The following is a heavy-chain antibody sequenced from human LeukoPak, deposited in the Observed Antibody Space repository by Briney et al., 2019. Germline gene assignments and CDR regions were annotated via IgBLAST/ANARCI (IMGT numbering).Heavy chain of an antibody. CDR3: ARDNWHGVGWFDP. J-gene: IGHJ5*02. CDR1: GFSFSSYG. D-gene: IGHD2-8*01. Sequence: GSLRLSCAASGFSFSSYGMHWVRQAPGKGLEGVAVLWYDGSNKYYADSVKGRFTISRDNSKNTLYLQMNSLRAEDTAVYYCARDNWHGVGWFDPWGQGTLVTVSS. V-gene: IGHV3-33*01. CDR2: LWYDGSNK.